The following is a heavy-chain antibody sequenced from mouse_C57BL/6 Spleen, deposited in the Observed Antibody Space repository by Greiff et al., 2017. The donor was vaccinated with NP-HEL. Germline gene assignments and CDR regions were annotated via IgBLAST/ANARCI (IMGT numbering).Heavy chain of an antibody. J-gene: IGHJ1*03. V-gene: IGHV1-72*01. CDR1: GYTFTSYW. CDR2: IDPNSGGT. D-gene: IGHD1-1*01. CDR3: AQNYYGSRGGYFDV. Sequence: QVQLQQPGAELVKPGASVKLCCKASGYTFTSYWMHWVKQRPGRGVEWIGRIDPNSGGTKYNEKFKSKATLTVDKPSSTAYMQLSSLTSEDSAVYYCAQNYYGSRGGYFDVWGTGTTVTVSS.